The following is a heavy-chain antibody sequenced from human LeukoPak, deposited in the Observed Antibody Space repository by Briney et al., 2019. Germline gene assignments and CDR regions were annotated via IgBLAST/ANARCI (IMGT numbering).Heavy chain of an antibody. CDR3: ARDSVVVAATPRLYYYYYYMDV. J-gene: IGHJ6*03. CDR1: GYTVTSYY. Sequence: GASVKVSCKASGYTVTSYYMHWLRQAPGQGLEWMGIINPSGGSTSYAQKFQGRVTMTRDTSTSTVYMELSSLRSEDTAVYYCARDSVVVAATPRLYYYYYYMDVWGKGTTVTVSS. V-gene: IGHV1-46*01. CDR2: INPSGGST. D-gene: IGHD2-15*01.